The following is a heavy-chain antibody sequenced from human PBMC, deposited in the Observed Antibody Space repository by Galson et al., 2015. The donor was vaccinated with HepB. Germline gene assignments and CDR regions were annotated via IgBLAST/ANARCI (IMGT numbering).Heavy chain of an antibody. V-gene: IGHV3-74*01. D-gene: IGHD2-15*01. CDR1: GFTFSSYW. CDR2: INGDGSSI. CDR3: ASGGGYCSGAGCYSGDWFDP. Sequence: SLRLSCAASGFTFSSYWMHWVRQAPGKGLVWVSRINGDGSSINYADSVRGRFTISRDNAKNTLYLQMNSLRAEDTAVYYCASGGGYCSGAGCYSGDWFDPWGQGTLVTVSS. J-gene: IGHJ5*02.